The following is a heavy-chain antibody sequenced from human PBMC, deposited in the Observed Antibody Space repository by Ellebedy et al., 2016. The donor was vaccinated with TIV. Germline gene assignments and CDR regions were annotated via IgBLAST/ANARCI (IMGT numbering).Heavy chain of an antibody. CDR3: ARVKATGDQARGLIDA. J-gene: IGHJ5*02. CDR1: GYSFSGTYY. D-gene: IGHD1-26*01. V-gene: IGHV4-38-2*01. CDR2: IYHSGTT. Sequence: MPSETLSLTCAVSGYSFSGTYYWGWIRQPPGKGLECIGAIYHSGTTYYNPSLKSRVTMSVDTSNKQFSLQVSSLTAADTAVYYCARVKATGDQARGLIDAWGQGTLVTVSS.